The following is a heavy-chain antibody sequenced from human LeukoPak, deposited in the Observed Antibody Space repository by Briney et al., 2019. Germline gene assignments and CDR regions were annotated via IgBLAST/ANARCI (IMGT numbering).Heavy chain of an antibody. CDR3: ARVWFAVPLAFDI. CDR2: IYYSGST. J-gene: IGHJ3*02. Sequence: PSETLSLTCTVSGGSISSYYWSWIRRPPGKGLEWIGYIYYSGSTNYNPSLKSRVTISVDTSKNQFSLKLSSVTAADTAVYYCARVWFAVPLAFDIWGQGTMVTVSS. V-gene: IGHV4-59*01. D-gene: IGHD3-10*01. CDR1: GGSISSYY.